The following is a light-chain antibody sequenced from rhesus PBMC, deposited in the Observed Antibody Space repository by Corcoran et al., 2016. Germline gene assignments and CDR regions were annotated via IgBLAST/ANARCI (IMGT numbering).Light chain of an antibody. CDR1: QSVSSS. J-gene: IGKJ4*01. V-gene: IGKV3-42*03. Sequence: EVVMTQSPATLSLSPGERATLSCRASQSVSSSLAWYQQKPGQAPRLHIYGASSRATGIPDRVSGSGSGTEFTLTISSLEPEDFAVYYCQQYTNWPLTFGGGTKVEIK. CDR3: QQYTNWPLT. CDR2: GAS.